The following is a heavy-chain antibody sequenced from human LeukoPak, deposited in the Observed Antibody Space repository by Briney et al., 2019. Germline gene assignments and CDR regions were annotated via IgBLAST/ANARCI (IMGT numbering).Heavy chain of an antibody. J-gene: IGHJ4*02. CDR2: ISGSGDGT. Sequence: GGSPRLSCAASGFTFSSYAMTWGRQAPGKGLEWVSAISGSGDGTFNADSVKGRFTISRDNSKNTLNLQMNSLRAEDTAVYYCAKSAHVGTTLLDYWGQGTLVTVSS. CDR3: AKSAHVGTTLLDY. D-gene: IGHD5-12*01. V-gene: IGHV3-23*01. CDR1: GFTFSSYA.